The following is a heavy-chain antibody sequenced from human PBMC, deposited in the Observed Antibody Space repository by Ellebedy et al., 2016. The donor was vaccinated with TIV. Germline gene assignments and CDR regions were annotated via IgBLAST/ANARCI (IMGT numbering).Heavy chain of an antibody. CDR2: ISSSGNTI. D-gene: IGHD1-14*01. V-gene: IGHV3-11*01. Sequence: GESLKISCAASGFTFSDYYMSWIRQAPGKGLEWVSCISSSGNTIYYADSVKGRFTISRDIAKNSLYLQMNSLRAEDTAVYYCARDIGIHDAFDIWGQGTMVTVSS. CDR1: GFTFSDYY. CDR3: ARDIGIHDAFDI. J-gene: IGHJ3*02.